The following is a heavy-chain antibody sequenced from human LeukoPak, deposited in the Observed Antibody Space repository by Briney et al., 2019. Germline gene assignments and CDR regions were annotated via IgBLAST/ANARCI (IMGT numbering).Heavy chain of an antibody. CDR2: IYSGGST. CDR3: ASLLKGCSSTSCYRSPDY. J-gene: IGHJ4*02. D-gene: IGHD2-2*02. Sequence: GGSLRLSCAASGFTASSNYMSWVRQAPGKGLEWVSVIYSGGSTYYADSVKGRFTISRDNSKNTLYLQMNSLRAEDTAVYYCASLLKGCSSTSCYRSPDYWGQGTLVTVSS. V-gene: IGHV3-66*02. CDR1: GFTASSNY.